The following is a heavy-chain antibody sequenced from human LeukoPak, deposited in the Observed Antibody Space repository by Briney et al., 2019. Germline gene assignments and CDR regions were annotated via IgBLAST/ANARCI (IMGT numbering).Heavy chain of an antibody. CDR3: AKDLGSGWFLDAFDI. CDR1: GITFSSYA. V-gene: IGHV3-23*01. Sequence: PGGSLRLSCAASGITFSSYAMSWVRQAPGKGLEWVSAISGSGGSTYYADSVKGRFTISRDNSKNTLYLQMNSLRAEDTAVYYCAKDLGSGWFLDAFDIWGQGTMVTVSS. D-gene: IGHD6-19*01. J-gene: IGHJ3*02. CDR2: ISGSGGST.